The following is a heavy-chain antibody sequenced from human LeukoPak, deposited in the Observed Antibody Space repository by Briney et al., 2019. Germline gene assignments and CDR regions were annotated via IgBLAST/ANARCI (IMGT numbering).Heavy chain of an antibody. CDR1: GGSISPYF. Sequence: SETLSLTCTVSGGSISPYFWSWIRQPPGKGLEWIGYISYTGHTNYNPSLKSRVTISIDTSKNHFSLQLTSVTSADTAVYFCARDDYRGVTNFDPWGQGTLVTVSS. CDR3: ARDDYRGVTNFDP. J-gene: IGHJ5*02. CDR2: ISYTGHT. D-gene: IGHD3-10*01. V-gene: IGHV4-59*01.